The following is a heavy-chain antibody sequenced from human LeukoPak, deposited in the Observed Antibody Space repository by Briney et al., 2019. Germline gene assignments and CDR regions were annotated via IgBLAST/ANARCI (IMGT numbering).Heavy chain of an antibody. V-gene: IGHV3-23*01. CDR1: GFTFSSYG. J-gene: IGHJ4*02. CDR2: ISGSGGST. D-gene: IGHD6-19*01. Sequence: GGTLRLSCAASGFTFSSYGMSWVRQAPGKGLEWVSAISGSGGSTYYADSVKGRFTISRDNSKNTLYLQMNSLRAEDTAVYYCANKQWRFDYWGQGTLVTVSS. CDR3: ANKQWRFDY.